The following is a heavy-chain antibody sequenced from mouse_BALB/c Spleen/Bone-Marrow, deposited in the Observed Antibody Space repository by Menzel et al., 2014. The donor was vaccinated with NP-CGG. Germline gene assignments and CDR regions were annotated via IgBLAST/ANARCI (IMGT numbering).Heavy chain of an antibody. J-gene: IGHJ2*01. V-gene: IGHV5-6-5*01. CDR2: IGSGGRK. CDR1: GITVGSYA. Sequence: VESGGGLVKPGGSLKLSCEASGITVGSYAMSWVRQTPEKRLEWVASIGSGGRKHYPDSVEGRLTISRDNARNILYLQVSSLRSEDTAMYYCARGGMTPFDFWGQGITLTVSS. D-gene: IGHD2-13*01. CDR3: ARGGMTPFDF.